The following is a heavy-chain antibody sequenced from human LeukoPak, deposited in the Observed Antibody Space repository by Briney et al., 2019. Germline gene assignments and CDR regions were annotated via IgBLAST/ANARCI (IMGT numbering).Heavy chain of an antibody. J-gene: IGHJ3*02. Sequence: GGSLRLSCAASGFTFSSYAMHWVRQAPGKGLEWVAVISYDGSNKYYADSVKGRFTISRDNSKNTLYLQMNSLRVEDTALYYCAKMSSSWGDAFDIWGQGTMVIVSS. CDR1: GFTFSSYA. V-gene: IGHV3-30*04. CDR2: ISYDGSNK. D-gene: IGHD6-13*01. CDR3: AKMSSSWGDAFDI.